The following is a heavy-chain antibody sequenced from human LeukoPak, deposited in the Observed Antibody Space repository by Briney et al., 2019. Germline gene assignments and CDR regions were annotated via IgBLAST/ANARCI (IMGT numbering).Heavy chain of an antibody. CDR1: GGTFSSYA. J-gene: IGHJ6*02. D-gene: IGHD2-15*01. V-gene: IGHV1-69*13. Sequence: GASVKVSCKASGGTFSSYAISWVRQATGQGLEWMGGILPIFGPANYAQKFQGRVTITADESTSAAYMELSSLRSEDTAVYYCAREFVVVVAANPRNYYYYYGMDVWGQGTTVTVSS. CDR3: AREFVVVVAANPRNYYYYYGMDV. CDR2: ILPIFGPA.